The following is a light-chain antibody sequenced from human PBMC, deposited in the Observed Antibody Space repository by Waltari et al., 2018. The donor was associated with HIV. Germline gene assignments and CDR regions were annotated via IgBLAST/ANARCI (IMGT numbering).Light chain of an antibody. CDR2: SNN. V-gene: IGLV1-44*01. CDR1: SSKIGSNT. Sequence: QSVLTQPPSASGTPGPRVTISCSGSSSKIGSNTVTWYQQLPGTAPKLLIYSNNQRPSGVPDRFSGSKSGTSASLAISGLQSEDEADYYCAAWHDSLNGSWVFGGGTKLTIL. CDR3: AAWHDSLNGSWV. J-gene: IGLJ3*02.